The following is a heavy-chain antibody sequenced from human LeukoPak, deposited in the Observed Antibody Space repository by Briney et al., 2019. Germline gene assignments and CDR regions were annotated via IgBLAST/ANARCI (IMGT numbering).Heavy chain of an antibody. Sequence: PGGSLRLSCAAPASIFSSHTMNWVRQAPGKGLEWVSSISRGSSDINYADSVKGRFIISRDNAKNSLYLQMNSLRDEDMGFYYCAREYDSKGRFDGWGQGTLVTVSS. V-gene: IGHV3-21*01. D-gene: IGHD3-22*01. CDR1: ASIFSSHT. J-gene: IGHJ4*02. CDR2: ISRGSSDI. CDR3: AREYDSKGRFDG.